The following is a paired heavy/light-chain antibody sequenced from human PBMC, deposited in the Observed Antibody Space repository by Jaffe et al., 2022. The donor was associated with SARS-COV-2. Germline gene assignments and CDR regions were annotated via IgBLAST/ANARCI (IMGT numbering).Light chain of an antibody. J-gene: IGLJ3*02. V-gene: IGLV2-11*01. CDR3: CSYAGNPWV. CDR2: DVT. CDR1: SSDVGGYNY. Sequence: QSALTQPRSVSGSPGQSVTISCTGTSSDVGGYNYVSWYQQHPGKVPKLIIYDVTKRPSGVPDRFSGSKSGNTASLTISGLQADDDGDYYCCSYAGNPWVFGGGTKVTVL.
Heavy chain of an antibody. CDR3: HRRTVNSSFRDY. Sequence: QLQLQESGPGLVKPSETLSLTCTVSGGSITSGYYWAWIRQPPGKGLEWIGEIYHSGSAYYSPYLTSRVTISVDMSKNQFSLKLRSVTAADTAVYYCHRRTVNSSFRDYWGRGTLVTVSS. CDR1: GGSITSGYY. V-gene: IGHV4-38-2*02. D-gene: IGHD6-6*01. CDR2: IYHSGSA. J-gene: IGHJ4*02.